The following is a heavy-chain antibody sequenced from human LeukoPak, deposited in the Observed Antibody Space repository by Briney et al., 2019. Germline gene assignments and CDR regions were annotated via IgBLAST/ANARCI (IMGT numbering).Heavy chain of an antibody. D-gene: IGHD3-9*01. Sequence: ASVKVSCKASGYTFTSYGISWVRQAPGQGLEWMGWINPNSGGTNYAQKFQGRVTMTRDTSISTAYMELNRLRSDDTAVYYCASAPRDYDILTGYYDYYYMDVWGKGTTVTVSS. V-gene: IGHV1-2*02. CDR3: ASAPRDYDILTGYYDYYYMDV. J-gene: IGHJ6*03. CDR2: INPNSGGT. CDR1: GYTFTSYG.